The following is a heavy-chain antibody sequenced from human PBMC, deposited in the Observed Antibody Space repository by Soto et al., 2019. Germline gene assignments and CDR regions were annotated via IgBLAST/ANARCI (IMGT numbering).Heavy chain of an antibody. CDR3: ARDGSTSWYSYDYHGMDV. CDR2: INQDGSEK. J-gene: IGHJ6*02. Sequence: EVQLVESGGGLVQPGGSLRLSCAASGFTFRTYWLSWVRQVPGKGLEWVAKINQDGSEKNYVDSVKGRFTISRDNAKNALYLQMSSLRAEDTALYYCARDGSTSWYSYDYHGMDVWGQGTTVTVSS. D-gene: IGHD5-18*01. CDR1: GFTFRTYW. V-gene: IGHV3-7*05.